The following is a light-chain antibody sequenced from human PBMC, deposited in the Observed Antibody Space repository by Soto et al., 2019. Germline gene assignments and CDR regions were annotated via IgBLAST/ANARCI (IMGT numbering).Light chain of an antibody. V-gene: IGKV3-20*01. CDR1: QSVSSSY. CDR2: GAS. Sequence: EIVLTQSPGTLSLSPGERATLSCRASQSVSSSYLAWHQQKPGQAPRLLIYGASNRATGIPDRFSGSESGTDFTLTINRLEPEDFAVYYCQQYGSPPYTFGQGKRVEIK. J-gene: IGKJ2*01. CDR3: QQYGSPPYT.